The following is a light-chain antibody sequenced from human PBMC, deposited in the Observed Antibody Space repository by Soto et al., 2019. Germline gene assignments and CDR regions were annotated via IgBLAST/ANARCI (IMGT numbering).Light chain of an antibody. CDR3: QPYTNWPYS. Sequence: EIVMTQSPATLSVSPGERASLSCRASQSVGSNLAWYQQTAGQAPRLLIYGASTRATGIPARFSGSGSGTEFPLTFRSLPPDDCEVSPRQPYTNWPYSLGQGTKLEIK. J-gene: IGKJ2*03. CDR2: GAS. V-gene: IGKV3-15*01. CDR1: QSVGSN.